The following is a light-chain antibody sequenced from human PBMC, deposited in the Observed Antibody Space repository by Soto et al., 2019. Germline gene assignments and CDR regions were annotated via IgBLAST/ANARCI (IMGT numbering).Light chain of an antibody. Sequence: EIVFTQSPATLSFSPGERATLSCRASQSVSSYLAWYQQKPGQAPRLLIYDASNRATGIPARFSGSGSGTDFTLTISSLEPEDFAVYYCQQRSNWPRLTFGGGTKVDI. CDR2: DAS. J-gene: IGKJ4*01. CDR1: QSVSSY. CDR3: QQRSNWPRLT. V-gene: IGKV3-11*01.